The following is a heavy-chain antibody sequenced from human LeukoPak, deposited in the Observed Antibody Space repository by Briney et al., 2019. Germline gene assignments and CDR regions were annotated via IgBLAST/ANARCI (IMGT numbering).Heavy chain of an antibody. J-gene: IGHJ4*02. CDR3: ARDDRIPQTH. Sequence: SETLSLTCAVYGGSFSGYYWSWIRQPPGKGLEWIGEINHSGSTNYNPSLKSRVTISVDTSKNQFSLKLSSVTAADTAVYYCARDDRIPQTHWGQGTLVTVSS. CDR2: INHSGST. CDR1: GGSFSGYY. V-gene: IGHV4-34*01. D-gene: IGHD3-22*01.